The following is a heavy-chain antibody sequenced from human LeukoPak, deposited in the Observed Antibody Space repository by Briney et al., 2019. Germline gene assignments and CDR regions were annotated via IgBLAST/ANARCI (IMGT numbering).Heavy chain of an antibody. CDR2: IYPDDSDT. CDR3: AKYYYDRSVGPFDY. J-gene: IGHJ4*02. D-gene: IGHD3-22*01. Sequence: GESLHISCKGSGYRFSDYWIGWVRQMPGKGLEWMGIIYPDDSDTRYSPSFQGQVTFSADKSTSTAYLQWSSLKASDTAMYYCAKYYYDRSVGPFDYWGQGTLVTVSS. V-gene: IGHV5-51*01. CDR1: GYRFSDYW.